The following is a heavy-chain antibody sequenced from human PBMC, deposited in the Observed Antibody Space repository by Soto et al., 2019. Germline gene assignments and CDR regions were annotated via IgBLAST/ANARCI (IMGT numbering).Heavy chain of an antibody. CDR3: ARGPNCSGGSCYTRVGFDY. V-gene: IGHV1-69*02. J-gene: IGHJ4*02. CDR2: IIPILGIA. CDR1: GGTFSSYT. D-gene: IGHD2-15*01. Sequence: SVKVSCKASGGTFSSYTSSWVRQAPGQGLEWMGRIIPILGIANYAQKFQGRVTITADKSTSTAYMELSSLRSEDTAVYYCARGPNCSGGSCYTRVGFDYWGQGTLVTVSS.